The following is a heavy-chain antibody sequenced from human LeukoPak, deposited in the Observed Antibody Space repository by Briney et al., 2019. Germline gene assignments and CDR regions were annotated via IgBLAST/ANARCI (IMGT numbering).Heavy chain of an antibody. CDR2: ISSSSSTI. CDR3: ASARTQYDFWSGSNWFDP. J-gene: IGHJ5*02. D-gene: IGHD3-3*01. CDR1: GFTFSSYS. V-gene: IGHV3-48*04. Sequence: GGSLRLSCAASGFTFSSYSMNWVRQAPGKGLERVSYISSSSSTIYYADSVKGRFTISRDNAKNSLYLQMNSLRAEDTAVYYCASARTQYDFWSGSNWFDPWGQGTLVTVSS.